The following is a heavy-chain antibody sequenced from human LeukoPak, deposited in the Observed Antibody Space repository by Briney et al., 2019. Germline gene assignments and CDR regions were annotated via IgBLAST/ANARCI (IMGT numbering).Heavy chain of an antibody. V-gene: IGHV4-34*01. CDR1: GVAVTDNF. CDR3: ASGHYFSYYMDV. CDR2: INHGGTP. J-gene: IGHJ6*03. Sequence: SETLSLTCAFSGVAVTDNFWTWIRQPPGKGLEWIGEINHGGTPTYSPSLKSRVRMSLDTSRNHFSLNLTSVTAADTAVYFCASGHYFSYYMDVWGKGTTVTVSS.